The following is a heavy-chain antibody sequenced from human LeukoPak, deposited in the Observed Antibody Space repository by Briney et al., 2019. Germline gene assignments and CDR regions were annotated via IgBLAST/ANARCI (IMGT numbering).Heavy chain of an antibody. CDR3: ARGGSGSGWYEPRDY. CDR1: GFTFSSHW. Sequence: GGSLRLSCAASGFTFSSHWMHWVRQAPGKGLVWVSRIKSDGSSTNYADSVKGRFTISRDNAKNTLYLQMNSLRAEDTAVYYCARGGSGSGWYEPRDYWGQGTLVTVSS. D-gene: IGHD6-19*01. J-gene: IGHJ4*02. V-gene: IGHV3-74*01. CDR2: IKSDGSST.